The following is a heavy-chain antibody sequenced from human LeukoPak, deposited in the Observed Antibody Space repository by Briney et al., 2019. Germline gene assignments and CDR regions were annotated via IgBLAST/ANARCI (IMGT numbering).Heavy chain of an antibody. D-gene: IGHD3-16*01. J-gene: IGHJ4*02. CDR2: IYRDGST. CDR1: EFSVSGNY. Sequence: GGSLRLSCAASEFSVSGNYMNWVRQPPGKGLEWVSLIYRDGSTFYADSVWGRFTISRDNSENTLYLQMSSLRAEDTAVYYCARDDGAYWGQGTLVTVSS. CDR3: ARDDGAY. V-gene: IGHV3-53*01.